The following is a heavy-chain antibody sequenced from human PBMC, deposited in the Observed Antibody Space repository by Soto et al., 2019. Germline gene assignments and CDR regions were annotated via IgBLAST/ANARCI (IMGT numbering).Heavy chain of an antibody. Sequence: QVQLQQWGAGLLKPSETLSLTCAVYGGSFTGYYWSWLRQPPGKGPEWIGEINHRGSTKYNPSRENRVTISVDTSKNQFSLKLNSVSAADTAVYYCARTGGMDLWSQGATVTVSS. J-gene: IGHJ6*02. CDR1: GGSFTGYY. CDR3: ARTGGMDL. V-gene: IGHV4-34*01. CDR2: INHRGST.